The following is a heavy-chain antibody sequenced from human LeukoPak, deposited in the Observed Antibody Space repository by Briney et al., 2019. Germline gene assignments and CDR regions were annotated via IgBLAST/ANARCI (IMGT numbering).Heavy chain of an antibody. J-gene: IGHJ3*02. V-gene: IGHV1-18*01. CDR2: ISAYNGNT. Sequence: ASVKVPCKASGYTFTSYGISWVRQAPGQGLEWMGWISAYNGNTNYAQKLQGRVTMTTDTSTSTAYMELRSLRSDDTAVYYCARVEVGYCGGDCYLLDAFDIWGQGTMVTVSS. CDR1: GYTFTSYG. D-gene: IGHD2-21*02. CDR3: ARVEVGYCGGDCYLLDAFDI.